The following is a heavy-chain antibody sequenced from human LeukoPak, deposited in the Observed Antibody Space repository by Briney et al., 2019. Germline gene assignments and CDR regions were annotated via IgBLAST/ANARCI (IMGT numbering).Heavy chain of an antibody. D-gene: IGHD6-19*01. CDR2: LSYDGSDK. Sequence: GGSLRLSCAASGFTFSSYGMNWVRQAPGKGLEWVAVLSYDGSDKYYADSVKGRFTISRDNSKNTLYLQMNSLRAEDTAVYYCAKAPASGQWLVYFDYWGQGTLVTVSS. CDR3: AKAPASGQWLVYFDY. J-gene: IGHJ4*02. V-gene: IGHV3-30*18. CDR1: GFTFSSYG.